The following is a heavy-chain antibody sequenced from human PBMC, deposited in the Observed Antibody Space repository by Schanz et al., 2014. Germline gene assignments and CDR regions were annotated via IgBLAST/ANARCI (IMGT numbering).Heavy chain of an antibody. CDR2: INPSGGST. J-gene: IGHJ4*02. CDR3: GRGFSRSYIDF. CDR1: GGTFSTYT. Sequence: QVQLVQSGAEVKKPGSSVKVSCKASGGTFSTYTISWVRQAPGQGLEWMGIINPSGGSTRYGQKFQGRITVTTDTSTSTVYLELSRLRSDDTAVYYCGRGFSRSYIDFWGQGTLITVSS. V-gene: IGHV1-46*03. D-gene: IGHD6-6*01.